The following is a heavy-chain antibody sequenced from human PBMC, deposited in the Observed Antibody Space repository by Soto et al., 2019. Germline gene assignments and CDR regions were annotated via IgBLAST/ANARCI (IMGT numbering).Heavy chain of an antibody. CDR2: IDLDDDK. CDR1: GFSLSTSGMC. V-gene: IGHV2-70*01. J-gene: IGHJ5*02. D-gene: IGHD3-3*02. CDR3: ARSIFGVAYNWFDP. Sequence: SGPTLVNPTQTLTLTCTFSGFSLSTSGMCVSWIRQPPGKALEWLALIDLDDDKYYSTSLKTRLTISKDTSKNQVVLTMTNMDPVDTATYYCARSIFGVAYNWFDPWGQGTLVTVLL.